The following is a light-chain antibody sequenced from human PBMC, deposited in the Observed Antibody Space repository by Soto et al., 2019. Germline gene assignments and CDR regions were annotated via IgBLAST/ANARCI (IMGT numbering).Light chain of an antibody. CDR3: CSYAGSYTYV. V-gene: IGLV2-11*01. Sequence: QSVLTQPRSVSGSPGQSVTISCTGTSSDVGGYNYVSWYQQHPGKAPKLMIYDVSKRPSGVPDRFSGSKSGNTASLTISGIQDEAEADYYCCSYAGSYTYVFGIGTKLTVL. J-gene: IGLJ1*01. CDR2: DVS. CDR1: SSDVGGYNY.